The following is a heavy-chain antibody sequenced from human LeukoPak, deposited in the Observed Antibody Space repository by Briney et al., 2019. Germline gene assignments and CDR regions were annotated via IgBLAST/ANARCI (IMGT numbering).Heavy chain of an antibody. J-gene: IGHJ5*02. Sequence: KSGGSLRLSCAASGFTFSDYYMTWIRQAPGKWLEWVSYISAGGTIIYYADSVKGRFTVSRDNARNSLYLQMNSLRAEDTAVYYCARVRSSSWTPGPWGQGTLVTVSS. CDR2: ISAGGTII. CDR1: GFTFSDYY. V-gene: IGHV3-11*01. D-gene: IGHD6-13*01. CDR3: ARVRSSSWTPGP.